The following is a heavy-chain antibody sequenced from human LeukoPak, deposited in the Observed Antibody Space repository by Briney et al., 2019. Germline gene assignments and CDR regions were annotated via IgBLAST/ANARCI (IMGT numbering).Heavy chain of an antibody. V-gene: IGHV4-59*12. CDR1: GGSISSYY. CDR3: SRGGGNYYDFWSGYYSGLPGYHNWFGP. J-gene: IGHJ5*02. CDR2: IYYSGST. Sequence: SETLSLTCSVSGGSISSYYWSWIRQPPGKGLEWIRDIYYSGSTNHNPSLKSRVTISVDTSKNQFSLKLSSVTAADTAVYYCSRGGGNYYDFWSGYYSGLPGYHNWFGPWGQRTLVTVSS. D-gene: IGHD3-3*01.